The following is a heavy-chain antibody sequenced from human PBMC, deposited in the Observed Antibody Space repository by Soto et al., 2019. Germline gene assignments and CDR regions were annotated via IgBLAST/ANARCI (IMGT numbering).Heavy chain of an antibody. CDR2: INHSGST. CDR3: ARERITMVVAARWRYFQH. D-gene: IGHD2-15*01. J-gene: IGHJ1*01. Sequence: QVQLQQWGAGLLKPSETLSLTCAVYGGSFSGYYWSWIRQPPGKGLEWIGEINHSGSTNYNPSLKSRVIISVDTYKNQFSLKLSSVTAADTAVYYCARERITMVVAARWRYFQHWGQGTLVTVSS. V-gene: IGHV4-34*01. CDR1: GGSFSGYY.